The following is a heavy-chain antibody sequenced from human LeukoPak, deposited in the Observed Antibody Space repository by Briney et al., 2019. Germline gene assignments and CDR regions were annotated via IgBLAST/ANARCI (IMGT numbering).Heavy chain of an antibody. CDR2: VKQDGRER. D-gene: IGHD3-3*01. CDR3: ARGEYDFWSGYYGLRYYYGMDV. V-gene: IGHV3-7*01. CDR1: GFIYGNYW. J-gene: IGHJ6*02. Sequence: GGSLRLSCRGSGFIYGNYWMTWVRQAPGKGLEWVANVKQDGRERHYVDSVKGRFTISRDNAKNSLYLQMNSLRAEDTAAYYCARGEYDFWSGYYGLRYYYGMDVWGQGTTVTVSS.